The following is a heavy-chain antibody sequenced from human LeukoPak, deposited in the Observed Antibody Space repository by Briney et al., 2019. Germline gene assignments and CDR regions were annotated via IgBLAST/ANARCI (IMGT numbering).Heavy chain of an antibody. J-gene: IGHJ4*02. D-gene: IGHD1-26*01. CDR3: AKAEGWWEPTSVGY. Sequence: GSSLRLSCAASGFTFSNFGMHWVRQAPGKGLEWVAVISDDGSNIHYADSVKGRFTISRDNSKNTLYLQMNSLRAQDTAVYYCAKAEGWWEPTSVGYWGQGTLVTVS. CDR1: GFTFSNFG. CDR2: ISDDGSNI. V-gene: IGHV3-30*18.